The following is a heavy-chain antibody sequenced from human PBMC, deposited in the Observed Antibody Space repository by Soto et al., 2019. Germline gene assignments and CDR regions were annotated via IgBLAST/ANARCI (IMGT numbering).Heavy chain of an antibody. V-gene: IGHV3-23*01. J-gene: IGHJ4*02. CDR2: ISTNGDTA. Sequence: FLRLSCAASGVTCSNYGVSWVRQAPGKGLEWVSGISTNGDTANYADSVKGRFTISRDNSHNTLYLQVHSLTAEDTAVYYCAKDRRAGGNSAFYFDFWRQGSHVTVSS. CDR1: GVTCSNYG. D-gene: IGHD3-16*01. CDR3: AKDRRAGGNSAFYFDF.